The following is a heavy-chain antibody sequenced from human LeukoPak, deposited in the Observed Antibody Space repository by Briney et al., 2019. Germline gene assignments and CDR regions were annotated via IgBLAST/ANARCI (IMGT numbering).Heavy chain of an antibody. CDR2: IHGSDDNT. D-gene: IGHD3-10*02. Sequence: QSGGSLRLSCAASGFTFSSNAMTWVRQAPGKGLEWVSAIHGSDDNTHYADSVKGRFTISRDNAKNSLYLQMNSLRAEDTAVYYCAELGITMIGGVWGKGTTVTISS. J-gene: IGHJ6*04. V-gene: IGHV3-23*01. CDR3: AELGITMIGGV. CDR1: GFTFSSNA.